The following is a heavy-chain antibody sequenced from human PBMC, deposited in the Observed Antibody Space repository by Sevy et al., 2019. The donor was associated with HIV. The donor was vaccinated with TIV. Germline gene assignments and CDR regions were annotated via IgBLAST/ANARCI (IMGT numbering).Heavy chain of an antibody. CDR3: AQLDCSDSNCNGRTDSYYGMDV. Sequence: GGYLRLSCAASGFSFSKYGMHCVRQAPGKGLEWLTFIQYDGSSKEYAGSVKGRLTISRDNAKNTLYLQMDSLRPEDTAVYFSAQLDCSDSNCNGRTDSYYGMDVWGQGTLVRVSS. CDR2: IQYDGSSK. CDR1: GFSFSKYG. D-gene: IGHD2-15*01. V-gene: IGHV3-30*02. J-gene: IGHJ6*02.